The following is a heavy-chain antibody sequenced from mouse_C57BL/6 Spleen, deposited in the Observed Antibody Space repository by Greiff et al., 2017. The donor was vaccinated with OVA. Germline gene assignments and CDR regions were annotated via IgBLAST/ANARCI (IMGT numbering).Heavy chain of an antibody. J-gene: IGHJ1*03. CDR2: IHPSDSET. Sequence: QVQLQQPGAELVRPGSSVKLSCKASGYTFTSYWMDWVKQRPGQGLEWIGNIHPSDSETHYNQKFKDKATLTVDKSSSTAYMQLSSLTSEDSAVYYCARGDGSSYPHWYFDVWGTGTTVTVSS. D-gene: IGHD1-1*01. CDR1: GYTFTSYW. V-gene: IGHV1-61*01. CDR3: ARGDGSSYPHWYFDV.